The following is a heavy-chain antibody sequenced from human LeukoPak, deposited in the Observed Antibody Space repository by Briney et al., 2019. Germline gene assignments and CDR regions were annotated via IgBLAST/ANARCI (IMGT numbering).Heavy chain of an antibody. CDR2: INHSGST. Sequence: PSETLSLTCAVYGGSFSGYYWSWIRQPPGKGLEWIGEINHSGSTNYNPSLKSRVTISVDTSKNQFSLKLSSVTAADTAVYYCARASSGWYLDYWGQGTLVTVSS. J-gene: IGHJ4*02. V-gene: IGHV4-34*01. CDR1: GGSFSGYY. D-gene: IGHD6-19*01. CDR3: ARASSGWYLDY.